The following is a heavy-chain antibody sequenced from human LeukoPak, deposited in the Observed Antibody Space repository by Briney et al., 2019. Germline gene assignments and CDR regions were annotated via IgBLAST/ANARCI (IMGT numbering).Heavy chain of an antibody. V-gene: IGHV1-8*01. CDR1: GYTFTSYD. D-gene: IGHD3-3*01. CDR3: ARASTYYDFWSGYYRRNNWFDP. CDR2: MSPNSGDT. J-gene: IGHJ5*02. Sequence: ASVKVSCKASGYTFTSYDFNWVRQATGQRPEWMGWMSPNSGDTGYAQKFQGRVTMTRNTSISTAYMELSSLRSEDTAVYYCARASTYYDFWSGYYRRNNWFDPWGQGTLVTVSS.